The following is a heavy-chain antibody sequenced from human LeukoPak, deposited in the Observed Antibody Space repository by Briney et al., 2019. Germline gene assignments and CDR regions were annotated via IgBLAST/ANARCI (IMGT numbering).Heavy chain of an antibody. D-gene: IGHD4-17*01. CDR3: ARDPPSGDYGDSGRYFDY. Sequence: GGSLRLSCAASGFTFSSYSMNWVRQAPGKGLEWVSSISSSSRYIYYADSVKGRFTISRDNAKNSLYLQMNSLRAEDTAVYYCARDPPSGDYGDSGRYFDYWGQGTLVTVSS. CDR2: ISSSSRYI. V-gene: IGHV3-21*01. J-gene: IGHJ4*02. CDR1: GFTFSSYS.